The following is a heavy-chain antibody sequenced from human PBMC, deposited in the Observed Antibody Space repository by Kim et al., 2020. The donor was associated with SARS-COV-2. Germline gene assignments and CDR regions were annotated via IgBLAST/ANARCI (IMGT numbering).Heavy chain of an antibody. CDR3: ARDSGGHSSGY. D-gene: IGHD5-18*01. CDR2: K. V-gene: IGHV3-48*02. Sequence: KDVADPWKGRLTISRDNAKNSLYLQMNSLRDEDTAVYYCARDSGGHSSGYWGQGTLVTVSS. J-gene: IGHJ4*02.